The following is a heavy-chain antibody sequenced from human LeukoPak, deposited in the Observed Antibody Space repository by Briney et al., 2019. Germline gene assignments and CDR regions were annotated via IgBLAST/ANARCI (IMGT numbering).Heavy chain of an antibody. CDR1: GFTFSSYA. D-gene: IGHD3-3*01. V-gene: IGHV3-23*01. CDR3: AKLIRDFWSGYSGDY. CDR2: ISGPGGST. J-gene: IGHJ4*02. Sequence: PGGSVRLSCAASGFTFSSYAMSWVRQAPGKGLEWVWAISGPGGSTYYADSVKGRFTISRDNSKNTLFLQINSLRAEDTAMYYCAKLIRDFWSGYSGDYWGQGTLVTVSS.